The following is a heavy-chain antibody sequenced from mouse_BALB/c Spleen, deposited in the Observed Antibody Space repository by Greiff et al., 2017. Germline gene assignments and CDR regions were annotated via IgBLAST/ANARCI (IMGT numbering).Heavy chain of an antibody. Sequence: EVKVVESGGGLVQPGGSLRLSCATSGFTFSDFYMVWVRQPPGKRLEWIAASRNKANDYTTEYSASVKGRFIVSRDTSQSILYLQMNALRAEDTAIYYCARDGSSYYFDYWGQGTTLTVSS. CDR1: GFTFSDFY. V-gene: IGHV7-1*02. J-gene: IGHJ2*01. D-gene: IGHD1-1*01. CDR3: ARDGSSYYFDY. CDR2: SRNKANDYTT.